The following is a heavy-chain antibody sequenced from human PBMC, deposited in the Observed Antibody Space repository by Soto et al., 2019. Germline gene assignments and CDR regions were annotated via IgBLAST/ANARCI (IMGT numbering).Heavy chain of an antibody. D-gene: IGHD2-15*01. Sequence: ASVKVSCKASGYTFTSYAMHWVRQAPGQRLEWMGWINAGNGNTKYSQKLQGRVTITRDTSASTAYMELSSLRSEDTAVYYCAADGNGAAFDIWGQGTMVTVSS. V-gene: IGHV1-3*01. CDR2: INAGNGNT. CDR1: GYTFTSYA. CDR3: AADGNGAAFDI. J-gene: IGHJ3*02.